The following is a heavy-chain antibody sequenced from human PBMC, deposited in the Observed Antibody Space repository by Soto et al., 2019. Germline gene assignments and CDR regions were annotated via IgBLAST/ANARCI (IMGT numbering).Heavy chain of an antibody. D-gene: IGHD3-9*01. CDR2: IYSGGST. Sequence: GGSLRLSCAASGFTVSSNYMSWVRQAPGKGLEWVSVIYSGGSTYYADSVKGRFTISRDNSKNTLYLQMNSMRAEDTAVYYCARDPTPYYDILTGLAPYGMDVWGQGTTVTVSS. J-gene: IGHJ6*02. V-gene: IGHV3-53*01. CDR3: ARDPTPYYDILTGLAPYGMDV. CDR1: GFTVSSNY.